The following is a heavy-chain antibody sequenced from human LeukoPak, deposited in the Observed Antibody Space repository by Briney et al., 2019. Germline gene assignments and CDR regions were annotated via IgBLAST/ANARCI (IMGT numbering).Heavy chain of an antibody. CDR3: ARDQNDHGDYNY. V-gene: IGHV1-2*06. CDR2: INPNSGGS. J-gene: IGHJ4*02. CDR1: GYTFTGYY. D-gene: IGHD4-17*01. Sequence: GASVKVSCKASGYTFTGYYMHWVRQAPGQGLEWMGRINPNSGGSNYAQKFQGRVTMTRDTSISTVYMELNRLRSDDTAIYYCARDQNDHGDYNYWGQGTLVTVSS.